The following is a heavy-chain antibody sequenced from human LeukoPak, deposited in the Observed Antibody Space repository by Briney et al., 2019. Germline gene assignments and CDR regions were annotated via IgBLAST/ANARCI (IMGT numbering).Heavy chain of an antibody. CDR1: GGTFSSYA. CDR2: FDPEDGET. Sequence: ASVKVSCKASGGTFSSYAISWVRQAPGQGLEWMGGFDPEDGETIYAQKFQGRVTMTEDTSTDTAYMELSSLRSEDTAVYYCATYDRNPLAYWGQGTLVTVSS. J-gene: IGHJ4*02. V-gene: IGHV1-24*01. D-gene: IGHD3-16*01. CDR3: ATYDRNPLAY.